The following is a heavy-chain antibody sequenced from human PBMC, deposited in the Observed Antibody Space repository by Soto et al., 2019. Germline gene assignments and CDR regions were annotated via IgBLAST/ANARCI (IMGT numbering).Heavy chain of an antibody. CDR2: ISGGGTTI. D-gene: IGHD1-26*01. CDR1: GFRFSDHY. CDR3: ASDPYYASGF. Sequence: PGGSLRLSCVASGFRFSDHYMTWIRQAPGKGLEWVSKISGGGTTIYYADSVKGRFTVSRDNAKNSLYLQMNSLRAEDTAVYYCASDPYYASGFWGQGALVTVSS. V-gene: IGHV3-11*01. J-gene: IGHJ4*02.